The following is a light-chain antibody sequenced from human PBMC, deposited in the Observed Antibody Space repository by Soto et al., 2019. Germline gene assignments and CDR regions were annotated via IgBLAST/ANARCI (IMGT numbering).Light chain of an antibody. Sequence: DIQLTQSPSFLSASVGDRVTITCRASQGISNYLAWYQQKSGKAPKLLIHAASTLQSGVPSRFSGSGSGTEFTLTIISLQPEDLATYYCQQVNSYPITFGQGTRLEIK. J-gene: IGKJ5*01. CDR3: QQVNSYPIT. CDR2: AAS. CDR1: QGISNY. V-gene: IGKV1-9*01.